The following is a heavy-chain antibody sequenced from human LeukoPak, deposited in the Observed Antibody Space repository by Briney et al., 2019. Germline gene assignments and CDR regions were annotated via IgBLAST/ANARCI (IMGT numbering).Heavy chain of an antibody. J-gene: IGHJ5*02. V-gene: IGHV4-39*01. Sequence: PSETLSLTCTVSGGSTSSSTYYWGWIRQPPGKGLEWIGNIYYSGSTYYSPSLKSRVTISVDTSKNQFSLKLSSVTAADTAVYYCARHGNSGWYSWFDPWGQGTLVTVSS. CDR3: ARHGNSGWYSWFDP. CDR2: IYYSGST. CDR1: GGSTSSSTYY. D-gene: IGHD6-19*01.